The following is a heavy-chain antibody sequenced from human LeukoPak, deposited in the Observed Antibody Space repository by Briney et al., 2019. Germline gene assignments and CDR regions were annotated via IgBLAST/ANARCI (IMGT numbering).Heavy chain of an antibody. CDR2: INPNSGGT. V-gene: IGHV1-2*02. Sequence: GASVKVSCKASGYTFTSYDINWVRQAPGQGLEWMGWINPNSGGTNYAQKFQGRVTMTRDTSISTAYMELSRLRSDDTAVYYCARYGDYVVLWGQGTLVTVSS. CDR3: ARYGDYVVL. J-gene: IGHJ4*02. D-gene: IGHD4-17*01. CDR1: GYTFTSYD.